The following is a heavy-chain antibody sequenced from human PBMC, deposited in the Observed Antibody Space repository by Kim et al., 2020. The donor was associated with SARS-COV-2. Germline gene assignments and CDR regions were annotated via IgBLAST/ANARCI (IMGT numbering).Heavy chain of an antibody. J-gene: IGHJ6*02. V-gene: IGHV4-59*01. CDR1: GGSISSYY. CDR2: IYYSGST. D-gene: IGHD2-8*02. CDR3: ASGSAWSQPYGMDV. Sequence: SETLSLTCTVSGGSISSYYWSWIRQRPGKGLEWIGYIYYSGSTNYNPSLKSRVTISVDTSKNQFSLKLSAVTAADTDVYYCASGSAWSQPYGMDVWGQGTTVTVSS.